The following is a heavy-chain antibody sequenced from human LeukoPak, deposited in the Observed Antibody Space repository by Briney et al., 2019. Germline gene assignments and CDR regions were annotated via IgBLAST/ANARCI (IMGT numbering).Heavy chain of an antibody. Sequence: GGSLRLSCAASGFTFSSYGMHWVRQAPGKGLEWVAVISYDGSNKYYADSVKGRFTISRDNSKNTLYLQMNGLRAEDTAVYYCAYSSGYLFDYWGQGTLVTVSS. CDR2: ISYDGSNK. D-gene: IGHD6-19*01. CDR3: AYSSGYLFDY. V-gene: IGHV3-30*03. CDR1: GFTFSSYG. J-gene: IGHJ4*02.